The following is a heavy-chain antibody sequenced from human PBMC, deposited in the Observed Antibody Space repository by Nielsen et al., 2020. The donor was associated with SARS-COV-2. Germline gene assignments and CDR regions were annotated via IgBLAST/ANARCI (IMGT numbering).Heavy chain of an antibody. CDR3: ARNYYDSSGYYSYPDY. CDR1: GFTFSDYY. V-gene: IGHV3-11*03. Sequence: GGSLRLSCAASGFTFSDYYMSWIRQAPGKGPEWVSYISSSSSYTNYADSVKGRFTISRDNAKNSLYLQMNSLRAEDTALYHCARNYYDSSGYYSYPDYWGQGTLVTVSS. D-gene: IGHD3-22*01. J-gene: IGHJ4*02. CDR2: ISSSSSYT.